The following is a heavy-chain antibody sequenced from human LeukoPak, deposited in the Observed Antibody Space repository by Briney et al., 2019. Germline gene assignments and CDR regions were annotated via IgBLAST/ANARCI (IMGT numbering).Heavy chain of an antibody. J-gene: IGHJ4*02. CDR2: IRSTANGYAT. D-gene: IGHD6-13*01. V-gene: IGHV3-73*01. CDR3: TTDYLPQIGSWPSFDY. Sequence: GGSLRLSCAASGFTFSGSALHWVRQASGKGLEWVGRIRSTANGYATAYAASVKGRFTISRDDSKNTLYLQMNSLKTEDTAVYYCTTDYLPQIGSWPSFDYWGQGTLVTVSS. CDR1: GFTFSGSA.